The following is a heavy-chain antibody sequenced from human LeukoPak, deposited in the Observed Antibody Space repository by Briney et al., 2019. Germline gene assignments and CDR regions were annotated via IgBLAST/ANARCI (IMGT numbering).Heavy chain of an antibody. CDR1: GFTFSSYG. CDR2: IRHEGSNK. V-gene: IGHV3-30*02. J-gene: IGHJ6*02. CDR3: APQQLPYYYGMDV. Sequence: PGGSLRLSCAASGFTFSSYGMHWVRQAPGKGLEWVAFIRHEGSNKYYADSVKGRFTISRDNSKNTLYLQMNSLRAEDTAVYYCAPQQLPYYYGMDVWGQGTTVTVSS. D-gene: IGHD6-13*01.